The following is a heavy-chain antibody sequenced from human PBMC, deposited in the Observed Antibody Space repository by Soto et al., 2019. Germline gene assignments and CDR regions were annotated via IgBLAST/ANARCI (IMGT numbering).Heavy chain of an antibody. D-gene: IGHD3-16*01. Sequence: QVQLVQSGAEVKKPGSSVKVSCKASGGTFSSYAISWVRQAPGQGLEWMGGIIPIFGTANYAQKFQGRVTITANESTITANMELSSLRSEDTAVYYCARETAPRGHWEGGIDYWGQGTLVTVSS. CDR2: IIPIFGTA. J-gene: IGHJ4*02. CDR1: GGTFSSYA. V-gene: IGHV1-69*12. CDR3: ARETAPRGHWEGGIDY.